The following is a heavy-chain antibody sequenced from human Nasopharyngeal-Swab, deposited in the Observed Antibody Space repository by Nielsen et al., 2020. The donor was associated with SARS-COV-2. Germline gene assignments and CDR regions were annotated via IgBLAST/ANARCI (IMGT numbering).Heavy chain of an antibody. J-gene: IGHJ6*02. V-gene: IGHV3-15*01. CDR3: TTEGLDCSSTSCYVRDYYYGMDV. CDR1: GFTFSNAR. Sequence: GESLKISCAASGFTFSNARMSWVRQAPGKGLEWVGRIKSKTDGGTADYAAPVKGRFTISRDDSKNTLYLQMNSLKTEDTAVYYCTTEGLDCSSTSCYVRDYYYGMDVWGQGTTVTVSS. D-gene: IGHD2-2*01. CDR2: IKSKTDGGTA.